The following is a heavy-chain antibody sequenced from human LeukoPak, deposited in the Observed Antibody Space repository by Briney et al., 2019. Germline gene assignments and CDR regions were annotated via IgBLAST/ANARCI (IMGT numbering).Heavy chain of an antibody. D-gene: IGHD6-19*01. Sequence: GGSLRLSCAGSGFTFSSYSMNWVRQAPGKGLEWVSSISSSSSYIYYADSVKGRFTISRDNARNSLYLQMNSLRAEDTAVYYCARDRGIAVADMAFQHWGQGTLVTVSS. CDR1: GFTFSSYS. V-gene: IGHV3-21*01. CDR3: ARDRGIAVADMAFQH. J-gene: IGHJ1*01. CDR2: ISSSSSYI.